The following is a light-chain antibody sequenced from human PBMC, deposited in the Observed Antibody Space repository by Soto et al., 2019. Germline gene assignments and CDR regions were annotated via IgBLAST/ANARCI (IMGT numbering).Light chain of an antibody. CDR1: PGISSA. J-gene: IGKJ2*01. Sequence: AIQLTQSPSSLSASVGDRVTITCRASPGISSALAWYQQKPGKAPKLLIYDASSLESGVPSRFSGSGSGTDFTLTISSLQPEDFATYYCQQFNSFPWTFGQGTKLEIK. CDR2: DAS. CDR3: QQFNSFPWT. V-gene: IGKV1-13*02.